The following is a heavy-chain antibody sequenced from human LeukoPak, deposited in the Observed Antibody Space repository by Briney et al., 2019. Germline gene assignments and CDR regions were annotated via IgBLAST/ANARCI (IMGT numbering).Heavy chain of an antibody. CDR2: IYYSGNT. D-gene: IGHD1-14*01. CDR1: GVSISSSNSY. V-gene: IGHV4-39*01. J-gene: IGHJ6*03. CDR3: ARVGPWVNPDYYYYYMDV. Sequence: ASETLSLTCTVSGVSISSSNSYWGWIRQPPGKGLEWIGSIYYSGNTYYNASLKSQVSISIDTSKNQFSLRLTSVTAADTAVYYCARVGPWVNPDYYYYYMDVWGKGTTVTVSS.